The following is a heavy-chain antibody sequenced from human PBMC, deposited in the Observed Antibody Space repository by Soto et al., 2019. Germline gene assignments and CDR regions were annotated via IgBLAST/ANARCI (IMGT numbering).Heavy chain of an antibody. V-gene: IGHV1-46*01. CDR3: ARDNGYYDSSGPIWGYDY. D-gene: IGHD3-22*01. J-gene: IGHJ4*02. Sequence: ASVKVSCKASGYTFTSYYMHWVRQAPGQGLEWMGIINPSGGSTSYAQKFQGRVTMTRDTSTSTVYMELSSLRSEDTAVYYCARDNGYYDSSGPIWGYDYWGQGTLVTVSS. CDR2: INPSGGST. CDR1: GYTFTSYY.